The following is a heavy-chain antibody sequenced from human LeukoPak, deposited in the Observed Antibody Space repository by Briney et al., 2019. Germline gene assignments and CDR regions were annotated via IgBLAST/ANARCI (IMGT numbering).Heavy chain of an antibody. Sequence: SGGSLRLSCSASGFTFSSYTVHWVRQAPGKGLEFVSAITSTGGNTYYADFVTGRFTLSRDNSKNTLHLQMSSLRAEDTAVYYCVIVRGYFDSSGTDYWGQGTLVTVSS. J-gene: IGHJ4*02. CDR1: GFTFSSYT. V-gene: IGHV3-64D*06. CDR3: VIVRGYFDSSGTDY. D-gene: IGHD3-9*01. CDR2: ITSTGGNT.